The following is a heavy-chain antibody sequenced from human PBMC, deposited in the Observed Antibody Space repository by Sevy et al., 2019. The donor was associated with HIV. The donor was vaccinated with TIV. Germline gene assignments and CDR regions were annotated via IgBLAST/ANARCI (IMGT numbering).Heavy chain of an antibody. CDR1: EFTFSSYE. CDR2: ISSSGSLI. D-gene: IGHD3-22*01. CDR3: AGGVVIGTTFDY. V-gene: IGHV3-48*03. Sequence: GGSLRLSCAASEFTFSSYEMNWVRQAPGKGLEWVSYISSSGSLIYYADSVKDRFTISRDNAKNSLYLQMNSLRAEDTAVYYWAGGVVIGTTFDYWGQGTLVTVSS. J-gene: IGHJ4*02.